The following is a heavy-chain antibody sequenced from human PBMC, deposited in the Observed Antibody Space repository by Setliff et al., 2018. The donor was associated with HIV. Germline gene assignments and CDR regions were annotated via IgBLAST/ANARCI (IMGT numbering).Heavy chain of an antibody. V-gene: IGHV4-39*01. CDR2: SYYSRSS. J-gene: IGHJ4*02. CDR1: VDASISSYY. CDR3: VRHDPEGTLSFGELSSLPNFDF. Sequence: SETLSLTCTVSVDASISSYYWGWIRQPPGKGLEWIASSYYSRSSYYNPSLNSRVAISMDTSKNQLSLWLTSVTAADTAVYYCVRHDPEGTLSFGELSSLPNFDFWGQGTLVTVSS. D-gene: IGHD3-10*01.